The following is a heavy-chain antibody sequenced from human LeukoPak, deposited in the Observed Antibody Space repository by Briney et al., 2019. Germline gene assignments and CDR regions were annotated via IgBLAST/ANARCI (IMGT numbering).Heavy chain of an antibody. V-gene: IGHV4-59*12. J-gene: IGHJ3*02. Sequence: SETLSLTCTVSGGSISSYYWSWIRQPPGKGLEWIGYIYYSGSTNYNPSLKSRVTMSVDTSKNQLSLKLSSVTAVDTAVYYCARSPVSRGAFDIWGQGTMVTVSS. CDR1: GGSISSYY. D-gene: IGHD3-10*01. CDR3: ARSPVSRGAFDI. CDR2: IYYSGST.